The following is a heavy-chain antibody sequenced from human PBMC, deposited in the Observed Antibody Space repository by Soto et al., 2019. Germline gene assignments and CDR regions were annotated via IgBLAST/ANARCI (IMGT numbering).Heavy chain of an antibody. J-gene: IGHJ6*02. CDR2: IPQDGVDG. D-gene: IGHD2-21*02. CDR1: GFTFSMYS. Sequence: GGSLRLSCEVSGFTFSMYSMSWVRQSPGKGLEWVAKIPQDGVDGHYADSVKGRFIISRDNGKNSLHLQLNNLRAEDTAVYYCARDHLILPAHDFFYGSDVWGRGATVTV. CDR3: ARDHLILPAHDFFYGSDV. V-gene: IGHV3-7*03.